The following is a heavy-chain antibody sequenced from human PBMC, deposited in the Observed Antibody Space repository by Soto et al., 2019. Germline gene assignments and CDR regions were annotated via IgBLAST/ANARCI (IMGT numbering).Heavy chain of an antibody. CDR1: GFTFNHYA. V-gene: IGHV3-23*01. CDR3: AKDSTVTTSLYFYYYGFDV. CDR2: VSGRGGST. Sequence: VHLLESGGGLVQPGGSLRLACTASGFTFNHYAMSWVRQAPGKGLEWGSAVSGRGGSTKYADSVKGRFIISRDNSNSTLYLQMDSLRAEDTAVYYCAKDSTVTTSLYFYYYGFDVWGQGTTVTVSS. J-gene: IGHJ6*02. D-gene: IGHD4-17*01.